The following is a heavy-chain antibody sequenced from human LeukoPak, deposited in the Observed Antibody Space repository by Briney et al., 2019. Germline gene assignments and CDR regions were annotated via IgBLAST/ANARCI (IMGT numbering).Heavy chain of an antibody. CDR3: ARSESSAWHY. D-gene: IGHD6-19*01. Sequence: ASVKVSCKTSGYTFTDYYIHRMRQAPGQGLEWMGWINPNSGGTNYAQKFQGRVTMTRDTSINTAYMELSSLTSDDTAVYYCARSESSAWHYWGQGTLVTVSS. CDR2: INPNSGGT. CDR1: GYTFTDYY. J-gene: IGHJ4*02. V-gene: IGHV1-2*02.